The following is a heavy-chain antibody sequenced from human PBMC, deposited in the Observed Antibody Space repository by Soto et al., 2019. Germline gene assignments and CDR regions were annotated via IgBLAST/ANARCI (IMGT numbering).Heavy chain of an antibody. CDR3: ARPPGDYYGPGRDGMDV. V-gene: IGHV1-69*02. J-gene: IGHJ6*02. CDR2: IIPILGIA. CDR1: GGTFSSYT. Sequence: QVQLVQSGAEVKKPGSSVKVSCKASGGTFSSYTISWVRQAPGQGLEWMGRIIPILGIANYAQKFQGRVTITADKSTSTAYMELSSLRSDDTAVYYCARPPGDYYGPGRDGMDVWGQGTTVTVSS. D-gene: IGHD3-10*01.